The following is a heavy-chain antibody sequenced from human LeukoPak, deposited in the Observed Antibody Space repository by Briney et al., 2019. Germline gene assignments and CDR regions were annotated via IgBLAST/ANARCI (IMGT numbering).Heavy chain of an antibody. J-gene: IGHJ4*02. V-gene: IGHV4-39*01. CDR1: GGSISSSNYY. Sequence: SETLSLTCTVSGGSISSSNYYWGWTRQPPGKGLEWIGSLYYSGSTYYNPSLKTRFTISVDTSKNQFSLKLSSVTAADTAVYYCARRTIVATIDYWGQGTLVTVSS. D-gene: IGHD5-12*01. CDR3: ARRTIVATIDY. CDR2: LYYSGST.